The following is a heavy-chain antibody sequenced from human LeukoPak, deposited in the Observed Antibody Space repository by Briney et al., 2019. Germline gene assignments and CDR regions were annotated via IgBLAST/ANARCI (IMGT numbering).Heavy chain of an antibody. Sequence: TGGSLRLSCVVSGFTFSNHRMTRVRQAPGKGLEWLANIGQDGSEKFYADSVKGRLTISRDNAENLLYLQMDSLRGDDTAVYYCARIGYRQEFDYWGQGTLATVSS. J-gene: IGHJ4*02. V-gene: IGHV3-7*01. CDR1: GFTFSNHR. D-gene: IGHD3-16*02. CDR3: ARIGYRQEFDY. CDR2: IGQDGSEK.